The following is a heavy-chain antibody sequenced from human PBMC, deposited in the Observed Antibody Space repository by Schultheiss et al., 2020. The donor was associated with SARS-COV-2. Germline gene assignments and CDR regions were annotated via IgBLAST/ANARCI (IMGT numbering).Heavy chain of an antibody. J-gene: IGHJ6*02. D-gene: IGHD2-2*01. Sequence: ASVKVSCKASGYTFTTYGITWVRQAPGQRLEWMGWINAGNGNTKYSQKLQGRVTMTTDTSTSTAYMELRSLRSDDTAVYYCARDPRYCSSTSCQGRYYYYYGMDVWGQGTTVTVSS. CDR1: GYTFTTYG. V-gene: IGHV1-18*01. CDR3: ARDPRYCSSTSCQGRYYYYYGMDV. CDR2: INAGNGNT.